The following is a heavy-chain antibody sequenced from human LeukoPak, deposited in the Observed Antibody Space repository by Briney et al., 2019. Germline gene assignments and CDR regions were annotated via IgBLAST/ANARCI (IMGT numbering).Heavy chain of an antibody. J-gene: IGHJ4*02. CDR3: AREGGRGSSNLDYFDY. CDR2: IRSNGAYI. Sequence: GGSLRLSCAASGFTFSRYTINWVRQAPGKGLEWVSSIRSNGAYIYYADSMEGRFTISRDHAKNSLSLQMGSLRAEDTAIYYCAREGGRGSSNLDYFDYWGQGMLVTVSS. V-gene: IGHV3-21*01. CDR1: GFTFSRYT. D-gene: IGHD2-15*01.